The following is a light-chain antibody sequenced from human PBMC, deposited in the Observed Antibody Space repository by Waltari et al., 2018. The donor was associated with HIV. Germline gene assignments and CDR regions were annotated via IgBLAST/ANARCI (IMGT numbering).Light chain of an antibody. V-gene: IGLV3-25*03. CDR3: QSSDISGNYWV. CDR2: KES. Sequence: SYGLTQRPSVSVSPGQTATITCSGDACPKQYPDWYQQKPGQAPVIVIYKESDRPSGIPERFSGSSSATTVTLTISGVQAADEADYYCQSSDISGNYWVFGGGTKLTVL. J-gene: IGLJ3*02. CDR1: ACPKQY.